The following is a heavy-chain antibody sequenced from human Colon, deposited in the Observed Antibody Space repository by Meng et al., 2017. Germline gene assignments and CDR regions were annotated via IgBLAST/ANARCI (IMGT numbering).Heavy chain of an antibody. D-gene: IGHD6-13*01. CDR1: GFTFSRYA. CDR2: ISDGGIDT. Sequence: EVQLLESGGGLVQPGGSLILSCAASGFTFSRYAMSWVRQAPGKGLEWVSAISDGGIDTFYADSVKGRFTISRDNSRNALYLQVDSLRVEDTALYYCARRIEAVGIRCFDLWGRGTLVTVSS. J-gene: IGHJ2*01. V-gene: IGHV3-23*01. CDR3: ARRIEAVGIRCFDL.